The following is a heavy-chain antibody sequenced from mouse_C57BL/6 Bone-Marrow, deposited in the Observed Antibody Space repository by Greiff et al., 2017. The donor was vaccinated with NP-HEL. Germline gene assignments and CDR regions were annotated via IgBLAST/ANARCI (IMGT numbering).Heavy chain of an antibody. CDR1: GYTFTSYG. Sequence: VQLKQSGAELARPGASVKLSCKASGYTFTSYGISWVKQRTGQGLEWIGEIYPRSGNTYYNEKFKGKATLTADKSSSTAYMELRSLTSEDSAVYFCARSGDYYGSRGFAYWGQGTLVTVSA. V-gene: IGHV1-81*01. CDR2: IYPRSGNT. CDR3: ARSGDYYGSRGFAY. D-gene: IGHD1-1*01. J-gene: IGHJ3*01.